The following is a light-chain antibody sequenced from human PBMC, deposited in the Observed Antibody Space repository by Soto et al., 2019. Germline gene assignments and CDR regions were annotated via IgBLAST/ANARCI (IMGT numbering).Light chain of an antibody. CDR1: SGDVGGYDY. CDR3: SSYAGDNIFV. Sequence: QSVLTQPPSASGSPGQSVTISCTGTSGDVGGYDYVSWYQQHPGKAPKLMIYEVTKRPLGVPDRFSGSKSGNTASLTVSGLQAEDEADYYCSSYAGDNIFVFGTGTKVTVL. CDR2: EVT. J-gene: IGLJ1*01. V-gene: IGLV2-8*01.